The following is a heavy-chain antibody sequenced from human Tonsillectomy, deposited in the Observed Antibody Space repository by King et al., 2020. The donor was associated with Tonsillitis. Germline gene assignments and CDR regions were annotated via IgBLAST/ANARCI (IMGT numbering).Heavy chain of an antibody. CDR3: ARVHSGSYFGWFDP. J-gene: IGHJ5*02. D-gene: IGHD1-26*01. CDR2: ISSSSSYT. Sequence: VQLVESGGGLVKPGGSLRLSCAASGFTFSDYYMSWIRQAPGKGLEWVSYISSSSSYTNYADSVKGRFTISRDNAKNSLYLQMNSLRAEDTAVYYCARVHSGSYFGWFDPWGQGTLVTVSS. V-gene: IGHV3-11*05. CDR1: GFTFSDYY.